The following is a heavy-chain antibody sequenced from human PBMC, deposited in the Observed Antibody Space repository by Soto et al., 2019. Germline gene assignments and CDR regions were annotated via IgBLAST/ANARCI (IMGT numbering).Heavy chain of an antibody. CDR2: ISYDEKNK. J-gene: IGHJ4*02. CDR3: AKGGGGSYLYFDY. V-gene: IGHV3-30*18. D-gene: IGHD1-26*01. CDR1: GFIFSTYS. Sequence: XGALRVSCAASGFIFSTYSMHWVRQAPGKGLEWVAVISYDEKNKYYADSVKGRFTISRDKSKNTLYLQMNSLRTEDTAVYYCAKGGGGSYLYFDYWGQGTLVTVSS.